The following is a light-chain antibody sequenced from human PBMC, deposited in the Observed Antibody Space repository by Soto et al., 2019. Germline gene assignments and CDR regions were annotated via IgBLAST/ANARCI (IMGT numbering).Light chain of an antibody. CDR3: QQYNNWPPYT. CDR2: GAS. CDR1: QSVSSS. J-gene: IGKJ2*01. V-gene: IGKV3-15*01. Sequence: EIVMTQSPGTLSVSPGERATLSCRASQSVSSSLAWYQQRPGQPPRLLIYGASTRATRVPARFIVSGSGTEFALTLTSLQSEDFAVYYCQQYNNWPPYTFGQGTKLQIK.